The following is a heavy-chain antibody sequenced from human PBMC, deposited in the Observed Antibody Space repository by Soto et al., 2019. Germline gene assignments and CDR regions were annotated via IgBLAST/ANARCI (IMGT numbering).Heavy chain of an antibody. CDR2: IGWRSFTL. CDR3: AKDRLASSRGRFDV. Sequence: EVKLVESGGGWVQPGRSLRLSCAASGFSFDDYAMHWVRQLPGKGLEWVAGIGWRSFTLGYANSVKGRFTISRDNAQNFLYLQMDELRAEDSALYFCAKDRLASSRGRFDVWGQGTLVTVSS. CDR1: GFSFDDYA. J-gene: IGHJ4*02. D-gene: IGHD2-21*01. V-gene: IGHV3-9*01.